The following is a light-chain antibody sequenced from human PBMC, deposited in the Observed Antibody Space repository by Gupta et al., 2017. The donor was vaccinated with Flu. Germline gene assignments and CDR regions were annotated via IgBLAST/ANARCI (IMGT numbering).Light chain of an antibody. V-gene: IGKV3-20*01. J-gene: IGKJ5*01. Sequence: SPGTLSLSPGERATRSCRDSQSVSSNYLDWDQQKPGQAPRLLIYGAYTRAVVIKDRFSGSGSGTDFTLTSSLRETEDFDGYYIQQYGRSRFGQGTLLEIK. CDR1: QSVSSNY. CDR2: GAY. CDR3: QQYGRSR.